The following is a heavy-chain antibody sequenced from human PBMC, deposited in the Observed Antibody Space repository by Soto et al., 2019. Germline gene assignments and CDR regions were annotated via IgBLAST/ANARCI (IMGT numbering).Heavy chain of an antibody. CDR2: ISVSGGST. Sequence: HPGGSLRLSCAASGFTFSSYAMSWVRQAPGEGLEWVSAISVSGGSTYYADSVKGRFTISRDNSKNTLYLQMNSLRAEDTAVYYCAKEVRFLEWLWSFSNWFDPWGQGTLVTVSS. CDR3: AKEVRFLEWLWSFSNWFDP. J-gene: IGHJ5*02. D-gene: IGHD3-3*01. CDR1: GFTFSSYA. V-gene: IGHV3-23*01.